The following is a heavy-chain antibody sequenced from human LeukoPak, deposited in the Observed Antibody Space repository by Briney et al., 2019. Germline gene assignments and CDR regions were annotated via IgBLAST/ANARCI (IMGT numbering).Heavy chain of an antibody. CDR2: INPSGGST. Sequence: GASVKVSCKASGYTFTSYYMHWVRQAPGQGLEWMGIINPSGGSTSYAQKFQGRVTMTRDTSTSTVYMELSSLRSEDTAVYYCARDRELGYSGGAFDIWGQGTMVTVSS. CDR3: ARDRELGYSGGAFDI. CDR1: GYTFTSYY. D-gene: IGHD7-27*01. V-gene: IGHV1-46*01. J-gene: IGHJ3*02.